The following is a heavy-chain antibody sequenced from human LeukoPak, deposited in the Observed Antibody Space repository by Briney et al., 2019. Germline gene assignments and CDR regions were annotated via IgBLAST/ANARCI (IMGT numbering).Heavy chain of an antibody. V-gene: IGHV3-23*01. CDR1: GFTFSSYA. J-gene: IGHJ4*02. Sequence: GASLRLSCAASGFTFSSYAMSWVRQAPGKGLDWVSGISGSGSSTYYTDSVKGRFTISRDNSKNTLYLQMNSLRAEDTAVYYCAKDMVRGVNSGFDYWGQGTLVTVSS. CDR3: AKDMVRGVNSGFDY. CDR2: ISGSGSST. D-gene: IGHD3-10*01.